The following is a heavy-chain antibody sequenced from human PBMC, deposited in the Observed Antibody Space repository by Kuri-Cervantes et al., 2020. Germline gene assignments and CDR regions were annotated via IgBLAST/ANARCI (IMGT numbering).Heavy chain of an antibody. CDR1: GFTFSDYY. V-gene: IGHV3-7*01. J-gene: IGHJ2*01. CDR2: IKQDGSEK. Sequence: LSLTCAASGFTFSDYYMSWVRQAPGKGLEWVANIKQDGSEKYYVDSVKGRFTISRDNAKNSLYLQMNSLRAEDTAVYYCARIEDWYFDLWGPGTLVTVSS. CDR3: ARIEDWYFDL.